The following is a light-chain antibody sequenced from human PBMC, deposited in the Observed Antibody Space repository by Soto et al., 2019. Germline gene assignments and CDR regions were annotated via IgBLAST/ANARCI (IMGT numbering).Light chain of an antibody. CDR1: QSISTY. Sequence: DIQMTQSPTSLSASVGDRVTITCRASQSISTYLHWYQQKPGKAPNLLIYAASTLQSGVPSRFSGSGSGTDFTLTISSLQPEDFATYFCQHGYSTPLTFGGGTKVDI. CDR2: AAS. J-gene: IGKJ4*01. CDR3: QHGYSTPLT. V-gene: IGKV1-39*01.